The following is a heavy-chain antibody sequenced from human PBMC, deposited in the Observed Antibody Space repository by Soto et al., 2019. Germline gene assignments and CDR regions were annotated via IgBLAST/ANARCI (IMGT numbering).Heavy chain of an antibody. Sequence: EVQLVESGGGLVQPGGSLRLSCAASGFTFSDHYMDWVRQAPGKGLEWVGRIRNKANSYTTEYVASVKGRFTISTDDSKNPLYLQMNSLKTEDTAVYYCAIVALGSGYLYNWGQGTLVTVSS. V-gene: IGHV3-72*01. D-gene: IGHD3-22*01. CDR3: AIVALGSGYLYN. J-gene: IGHJ4*02. CDR2: IRNKANSYTT. CDR1: GFTFSDHY.